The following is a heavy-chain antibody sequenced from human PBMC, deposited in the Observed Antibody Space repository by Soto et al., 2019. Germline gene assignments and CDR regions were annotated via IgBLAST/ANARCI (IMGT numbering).Heavy chain of an antibody. D-gene: IGHD2-2*01. CDR1: GFTFSSYG. CDR3: AKWSCSSTSCYYYYMDV. J-gene: IGHJ6*03. V-gene: IGHV3-30*18. Sequence: QVQLVESGGGVVQPGRSVRLSCAASGFTFSSYGMHWVRQAPGKGLEWVAVISYDGSNKYYADSVKGRFTISRDNSKNTLYLQMNSLRAEDTAVYYCAKWSCSSTSCYYYYMDVWGKGTTVTVSS. CDR2: ISYDGSNK.